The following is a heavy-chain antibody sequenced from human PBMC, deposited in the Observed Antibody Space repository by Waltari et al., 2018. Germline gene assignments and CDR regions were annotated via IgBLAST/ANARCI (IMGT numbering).Heavy chain of an antibody. J-gene: IGHJ4*02. D-gene: IGHD3-22*01. CDR3: ASTHYYDSSGYDY. CDR2: ISSSGSTI. Sequence: EVQLVESGGGLVQPGGSLRLSCAASGFTFSSYEMNWVRQAPGKGLEWVSYISSSGSTIYYADSVKGRFTISRDNSKNTLYLQMNSLRAEDTAVYYCASTHYYDSSGYDYWGQGTLVTVSS. V-gene: IGHV3-48*03. CDR1: GFTFSSYE.